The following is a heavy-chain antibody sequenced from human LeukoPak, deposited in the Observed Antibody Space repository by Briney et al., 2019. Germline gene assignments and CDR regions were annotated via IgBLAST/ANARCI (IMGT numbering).Heavy chain of an antibody. J-gene: IGHJ6*02. Sequence: GGSLRLSCAASGFTFSSYWMHWVRQAPGKGLVWVSRINSDGSSTSYADSVKGRFTISRDNAKNTLYLQMNSLRAEDTAVYYCARSHRGYCYYYGMDVWGQGTTVTVSS. D-gene: IGHD3-10*01. CDR1: GFTFSSYW. V-gene: IGHV3-74*01. CDR2: INSDGSST. CDR3: ARSHRGYCYYYGMDV.